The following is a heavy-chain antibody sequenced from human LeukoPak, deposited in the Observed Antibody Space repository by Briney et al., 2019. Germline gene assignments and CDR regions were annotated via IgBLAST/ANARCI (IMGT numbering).Heavy chain of an antibody. CDR3: ARHERVDSAVLLWFGELGGFDY. Sequence: PSETLSLTCTASGGSISSYYWSWIRQPPGKGLEWIGYIYYSGSTNYNPSLKSRVTISVDTSKNQFSLKLSSVTAADTAVYYCARHERVDSAVLLWFGELGGFDYWGQGTLVTVSS. CDR2: IYYSGST. D-gene: IGHD3-10*01. J-gene: IGHJ4*02. V-gene: IGHV4-59*08. CDR1: GGSISSYY.